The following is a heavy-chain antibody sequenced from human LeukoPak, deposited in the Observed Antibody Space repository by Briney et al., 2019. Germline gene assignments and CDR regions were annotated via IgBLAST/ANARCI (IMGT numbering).Heavy chain of an antibody. CDR3: AGTFAYSSSWYAFDI. CDR2: MNPNSGNT. V-gene: IGHV1-8*01. Sequence: ASVKVSCKPSGYTFTSYDINWVRQATGQGLEWMGWMNPNSGNTGYAQKFQGRVTMTRNTSISTAYMELSSLRSEDTAVYYCAGTFAYSSSWYAFDIWGQGTMVTVSS. D-gene: IGHD6-13*01. J-gene: IGHJ3*02. CDR1: GYTFTSYD.